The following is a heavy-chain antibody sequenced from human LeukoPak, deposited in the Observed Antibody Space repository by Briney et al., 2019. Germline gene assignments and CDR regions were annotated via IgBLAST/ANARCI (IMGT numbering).Heavy chain of an antibody. Sequence: GGSLRLSCAASGFSFSSYEMKWVRQAPGKGLEWVSYISSSGSTKYYADSVKGRFTISRENAKNSLYLQMNSLRAGDTAVYYCARAGYSSSWYSRYFDLWGRGTLVTVSS. J-gene: IGHJ2*01. V-gene: IGHV3-48*03. D-gene: IGHD6-13*01. CDR3: ARAGYSSSWYSRYFDL. CDR1: GFSFSSYE. CDR2: ISSSGSTK.